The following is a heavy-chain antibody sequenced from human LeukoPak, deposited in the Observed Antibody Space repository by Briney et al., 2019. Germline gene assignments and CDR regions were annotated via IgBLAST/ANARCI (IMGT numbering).Heavy chain of an antibody. CDR1: GFTFTSYA. V-gene: IGHV3-21*01. J-gene: IGHJ4*02. D-gene: IGHD2-21*01. CDR2: ISSSSRDI. Sequence: GGSLRLSCAASGFTFTSYAMNWVRQAPGKGLEWVSSISSSSRDINYADSVKGRFTISRDNAWNSLYLQMNSLRAEDTAVYYCASKSDTRPFNYFDYWGQGTLVTVSS. CDR3: ASKSDTRPFNYFDY.